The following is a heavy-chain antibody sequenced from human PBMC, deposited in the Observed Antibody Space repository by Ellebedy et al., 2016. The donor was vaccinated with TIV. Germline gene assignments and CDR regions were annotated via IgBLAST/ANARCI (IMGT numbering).Heavy chain of an antibody. J-gene: IGHJ4*02. CDR2: ISYDGSNK. Sequence: GGSLRLSCAASGFTFSSYAMHWVRQAPGKGLEWVAVISYDGSNKYYADSVKGRFTISRDNSKNTLYLQMNSLRAEDTAVYYCARSLGISYFDYWGQGTLVTVSS. CDR3: ARSLGISYFDY. V-gene: IGHV3-30*04. CDR1: GFTFSSYA. D-gene: IGHD1-14*01.